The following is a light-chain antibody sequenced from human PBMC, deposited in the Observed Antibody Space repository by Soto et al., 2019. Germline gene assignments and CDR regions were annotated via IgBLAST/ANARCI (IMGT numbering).Light chain of an antibody. CDR3: QQLNSFPPSFT. CDR1: QGISSY. V-gene: IGKV1-9*01. J-gene: IGKJ3*01. CDR2: GAS. Sequence: DIQLTQSPSFLSASVGDRVTITCRASQGISSYLAWYQQRPGEPPELLIYGASTLRPGVASRFSGSGSGTEFTLTINSLQPEDFATYFCQQLNSFPPSFTFGPGTTVDIK.